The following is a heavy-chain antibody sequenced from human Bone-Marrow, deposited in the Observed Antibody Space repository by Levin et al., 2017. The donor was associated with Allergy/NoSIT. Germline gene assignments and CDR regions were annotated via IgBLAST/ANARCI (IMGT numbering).Heavy chain of an antibody. CDR2: IRTYNGDT. CDR1: GFKFINYG. J-gene: IGHJ6*02. CDR3: ARDGEGSDV. D-gene: IGHD3-10*01. Sequence: GESLKISCKASGFKFINYGINWVRQAPGQGLEWMGWIRTYNGDTKYAQKFQGRVTMTTDTSSTTVYMEVRSLRSDDTAVYYCARDGEGSDVWGQGTTVTVSS. V-gene: IGHV1-18*01.